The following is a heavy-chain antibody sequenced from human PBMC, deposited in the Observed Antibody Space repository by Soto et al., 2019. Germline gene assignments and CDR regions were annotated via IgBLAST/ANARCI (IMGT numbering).Heavy chain of an antibody. CDR2: ISSSSSTI. J-gene: IGHJ3*02. D-gene: IGHD3-10*01. V-gene: IGHV3-48*01. CDR1: GFTFSSYS. Sequence: PGGSLRLSCAASGFTFSSYSMNWVRQAPGKGLEWVSYISSSSSTIYYADSEKGRFTISRDNAKNSLYLQMNSLRAEDTAVYYCSRGTGDMIRGVSRRVHAFDIWGQGTMVKVSS. CDR3: SRGTGDMIRGVSRRVHAFDI.